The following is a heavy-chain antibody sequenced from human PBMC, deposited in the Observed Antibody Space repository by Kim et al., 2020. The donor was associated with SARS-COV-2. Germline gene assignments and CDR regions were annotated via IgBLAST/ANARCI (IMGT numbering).Heavy chain of an antibody. CDR1: GFTFSNAW. CDR3: TTASGQQQLVWVNGGGFDY. Sequence: GGSLRLSCAASGFTFSNAWMSWVRQAPGKGLEWVGRIKSKTDGGTTDYAAPVKGRFTISRDDSKNTLYLQMNSLKTEDTAVYYCTTASGQQQLVWVNGGGFDYWGQGTLVTVSS. CDR2: IKSKTDGGTT. V-gene: IGHV3-15*01. D-gene: IGHD6-13*01. J-gene: IGHJ4*02.